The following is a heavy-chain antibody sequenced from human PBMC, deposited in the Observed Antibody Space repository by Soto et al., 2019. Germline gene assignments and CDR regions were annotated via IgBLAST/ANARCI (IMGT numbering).Heavy chain of an antibody. CDR2: INKDGSQT. Sequence: EVQLVESGGALVQPGGSLRLTCATSGFTFSNYWMTWVSQAPGKGLEWVANINKDGSQTSFVDSVKGRFTIFRDNAKSSLYLQMNSLRGEDTAKYYCVKEIAAAQWGQGTLVTVSS. J-gene: IGHJ4*02. V-gene: IGHV3-7*01. CDR1: GFTFSNYW. D-gene: IGHD6-25*01. CDR3: VKEIAAAQ.